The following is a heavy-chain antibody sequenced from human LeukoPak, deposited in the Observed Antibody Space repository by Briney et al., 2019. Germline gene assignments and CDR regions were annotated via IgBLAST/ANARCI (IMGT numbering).Heavy chain of an antibody. CDR2: ISSSSSYI. Sequence: GGSLRLSCAASGFTFSSYSMNWVRQAPGKGLEWVSSISSSSSYIYYADSVKGRFTISRDNAKNSLYLQMNSLRAEDTAVYYCARAREGYCTNGVCYTPFDYWGQGTLVTVSS. J-gene: IGHJ4*02. D-gene: IGHD2-8*01. CDR1: GFTFSSYS. V-gene: IGHV3-21*01. CDR3: ARAREGYCTNGVCYTPFDY.